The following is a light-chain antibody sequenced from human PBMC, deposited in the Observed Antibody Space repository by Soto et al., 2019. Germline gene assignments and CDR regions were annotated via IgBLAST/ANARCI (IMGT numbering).Light chain of an antibody. CDR2: EVV. V-gene: IGLV2-8*01. CDR1: SSDVGGYNY. CDR3: SSYGGDNNVV. J-gene: IGLJ2*01. Sequence: QSALTQPPSASGSPGQSVTISCTGTSSDVGGYNYVSWYQQHPGAAPKLMIYEVVKRPSGVPDRFSGSKSGNTASLTVSGLQAEDESDYYCSSYGGDNNVVFGGGTKRTVL.